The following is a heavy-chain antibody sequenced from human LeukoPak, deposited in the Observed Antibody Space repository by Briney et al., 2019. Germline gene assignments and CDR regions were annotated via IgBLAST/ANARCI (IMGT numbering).Heavy chain of an antibody. V-gene: IGHV1-18*01. CDR2: ISAYNGNT. Sequence: GASVKVYCKASGYTFTSYGISWVRQAPGQGLEWMGWISAYNGNTNYAQKLQGRVTMTTDTSTSTAYMELRSLRSDGTAVYYCARSPLLEIFGVALTDYYFDYWGQGTLVTVSS. CDR1: GYTFTSYG. J-gene: IGHJ4*02. CDR3: ARSPLLEIFGVALTDYYFDY. D-gene: IGHD3-3*01.